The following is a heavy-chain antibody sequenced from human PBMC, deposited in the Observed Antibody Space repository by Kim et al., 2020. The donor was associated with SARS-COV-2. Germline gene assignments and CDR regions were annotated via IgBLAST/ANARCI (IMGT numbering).Heavy chain of an antibody. D-gene: IGHD1-1*01. CDR1: GGSISSSSYY. J-gene: IGHJ4*01. CDR3: ASPGGMGWNDEDFDY. Sequence: SETLSLTCTVSGGSISSSSYYWGWIRQPPGKGLEWIGSIYYSGSTYYNPSLKSRVTISVDTSKNQFSLKLSSVTAADTAGYYCASPGGMGWNDEDFDYWG. V-gene: IGHV4-39*01. CDR2: IYYSGST.